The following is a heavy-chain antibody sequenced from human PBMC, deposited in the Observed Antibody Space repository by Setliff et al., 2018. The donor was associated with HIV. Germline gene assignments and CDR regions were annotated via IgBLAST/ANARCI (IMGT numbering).Heavy chain of an antibody. Sequence: ASVKVSCKATGYSFTTYFMHWVRQAPGKGLEWMGRVDPEDGETIYAERFRGRISLTVDKSTGTAYMELNRLRSEDTAVYYCGTVRIAVPDDFDFWGQGTLVTVSS. CDR2: VDPEDGET. V-gene: IGHV1-69-2*01. D-gene: IGHD6-19*01. J-gene: IGHJ4*02. CDR3: GTVRIAVPDDFDF. CDR1: GYSFTTYF.